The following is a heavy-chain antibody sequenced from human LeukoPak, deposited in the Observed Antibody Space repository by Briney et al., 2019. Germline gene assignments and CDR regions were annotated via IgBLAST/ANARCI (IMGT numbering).Heavy chain of an antibody. V-gene: IGHV1-46*01. CDR2: INPSGGST. CDR3: AREEQWLVHDY. Sequence: ASVKVSCKASGYTFTSYYMHWGRQAPGQGLEWMGIINPSGGSTSYAQKFQGRVTMTRDTSTSTVYMELSSLRSEDTAVYYCAREEQWLVHDYWGQGTLVTVSS. D-gene: IGHD6-19*01. CDR1: GYTFTSYY. J-gene: IGHJ4*02.